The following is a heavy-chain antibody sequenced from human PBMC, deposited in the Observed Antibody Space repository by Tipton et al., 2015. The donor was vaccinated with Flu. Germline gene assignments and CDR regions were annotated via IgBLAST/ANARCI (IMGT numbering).Heavy chain of an antibody. Sequence: TLSLTCTVYGGSISSSSYYWGWISQPPGKGLEWIGSIFYSGSTYYNPSLKSRVTISVDTSKNQFSLKLSSVTAADTAVYYCARSIAVSMDVWGQGTTVTVSS. V-gene: IGHV4-39*07. J-gene: IGHJ6*02. CDR2: IFYSGST. CDR1: GGSISSSSYY. CDR3: ARSIAVSMDV. D-gene: IGHD6-19*01.